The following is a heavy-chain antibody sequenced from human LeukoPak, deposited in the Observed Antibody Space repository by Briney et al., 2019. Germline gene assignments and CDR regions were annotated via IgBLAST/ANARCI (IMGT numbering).Heavy chain of an antibody. Sequence: GGSLRLSCAASGFTFSDTWMHWVRQAPGEGLVWVSRIRSDGSDTRYAESVKGRFTISRDNAKNTLYLQMNSLRAEDTAVYYCAREPYSYGFDYWGQGTLVTVSS. CDR2: IRSDGSDT. CDR1: GFTFSDTW. D-gene: IGHD5-18*01. V-gene: IGHV3-74*01. CDR3: AREPYSYGFDY. J-gene: IGHJ4*02.